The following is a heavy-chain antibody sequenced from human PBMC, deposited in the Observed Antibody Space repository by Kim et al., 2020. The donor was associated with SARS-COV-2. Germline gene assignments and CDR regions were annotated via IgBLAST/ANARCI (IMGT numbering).Heavy chain of an antibody. J-gene: IGHJ3*02. CDR2: INAGNGNT. CDR3: ARERGYCSGGSCYLEDAFDI. D-gene: IGHD2-15*01. Sequence: ASVKVSCKASGYTFTSYAMHWVRQAPGQRLEWMGWINAGNGNTKYSQKFQGRVTITRDTSASTAYMELSSLRSEDTAVYYCARERGYCSGGSCYLEDAFDIWGQGTMVTVSS. CDR1: GYTFTSYA. V-gene: IGHV1-3*01.